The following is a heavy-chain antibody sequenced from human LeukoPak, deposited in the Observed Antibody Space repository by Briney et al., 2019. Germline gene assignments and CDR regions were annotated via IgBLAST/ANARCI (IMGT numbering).Heavy chain of an antibody. CDR1: GYTFTSYG. CDR3: ARETIVVVPSFDY. D-gene: IGHD3-22*01. Sequence: ASVKVSCKASGYTFTSYGISWVRQAPGQGLEWMGWISAYNGNTNYAQKFQGRVTITADESTGTAYMELSSLRSEDTAVYYCARETIVVVPSFDYWGQGTLVTVSS. J-gene: IGHJ4*02. V-gene: IGHV1-18*01. CDR2: ISAYNGNT.